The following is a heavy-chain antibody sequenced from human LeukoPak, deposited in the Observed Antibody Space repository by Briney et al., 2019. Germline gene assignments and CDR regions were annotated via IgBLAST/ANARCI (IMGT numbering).Heavy chain of an antibody. CDR2: ISSSDTYI. CDR3: AKDISRERFDY. Sequence: GGSLRLSCAASGFTFSSYSMNWVRQAPGKGLEWVSSISSSDTYIYHADSVKGRFTISRDNAKNSLYLQMNSLRAEDTAVYYCAKDISRERFDYWGQGTLVTVSS. J-gene: IGHJ4*02. CDR1: GFTFSSYS. V-gene: IGHV3-21*04. D-gene: IGHD1-1*01.